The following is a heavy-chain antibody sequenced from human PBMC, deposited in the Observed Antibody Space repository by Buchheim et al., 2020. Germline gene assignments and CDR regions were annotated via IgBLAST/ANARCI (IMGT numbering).Heavy chain of an antibody. CDR1: GYTFTSYA. CDR3: AREMTVQYYDFWSGYYTRYYYYGMDV. D-gene: IGHD3-3*01. J-gene: IGHJ6*02. Sequence: QVQLVQSGSELKKPGASVKVSCKASGYTFTSYAMNWVRQAPGQGLEWMGWINTNTGNPTYAQGFTGRFVFSLDTSVSTAYLQISSLKAEDTAVYYCAREMTVQYYDFWSGYYTRYYYYGMDVWGQGTT. V-gene: IGHV7-4-1*02. CDR2: INTNTGNP.